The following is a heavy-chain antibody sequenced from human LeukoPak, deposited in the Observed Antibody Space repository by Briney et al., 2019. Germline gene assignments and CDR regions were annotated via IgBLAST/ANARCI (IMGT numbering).Heavy chain of an antibody. D-gene: IGHD3-22*01. Sequence: GGSLRLSCAASGFTFSSYAMHWVRQAPGKGLEWVAVISYDGSNKYYADSVKGRFTISRDNSKNTLYLQMNSLRAEDTAVYYCARDNTAGDSSGYYYGGVPHYWGQGTLVTVSS. CDR1: GFTFSSYA. J-gene: IGHJ4*02. CDR3: ARDNTAGDSSGYYYGGVPHY. V-gene: IGHV3-30-3*01. CDR2: ISYDGSNK.